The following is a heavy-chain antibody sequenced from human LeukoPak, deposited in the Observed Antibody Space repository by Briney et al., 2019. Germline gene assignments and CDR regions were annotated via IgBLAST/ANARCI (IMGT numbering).Heavy chain of an antibody. CDR2: INPRGGGI. Sequence: ASVKVSCKASGYPFTSYYMHWVRQAPGQGLEWMGIINPRGGGISYAQKFQGRVTMTRDTSTSTVYMELSSLRSEDTAVYYCARDPPYDTSGYYFDYWGQGTLVTVSS. CDR3: ARDPPYDTSGYYFDY. V-gene: IGHV1-46*01. J-gene: IGHJ4*02. CDR1: GYPFTSYY. D-gene: IGHD3-22*01.